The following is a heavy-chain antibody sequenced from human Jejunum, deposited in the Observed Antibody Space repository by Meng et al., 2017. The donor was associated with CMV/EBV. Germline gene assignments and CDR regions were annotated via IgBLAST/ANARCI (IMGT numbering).Heavy chain of an antibody. CDR1: YR. CDR2: ICSDGSKI. Sequence: YRMHCARPFPGKAPVWVAHICSDGSKIKYAASVLGRFTISRDNAKNMLYLHMSSLRVDDAAVYFCARPLTPWDSGTHEPFRLWGQGALVTVSS. CDR3: ARPLTPWDSGTHEPFRL. D-gene: IGHD6-13*01. J-gene: IGHJ4*02. V-gene: IGHV3-74*03.